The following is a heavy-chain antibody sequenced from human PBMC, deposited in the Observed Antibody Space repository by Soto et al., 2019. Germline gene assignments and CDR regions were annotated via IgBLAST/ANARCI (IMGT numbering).Heavy chain of an antibody. V-gene: IGHV3-23*01. CDR2: ISGSGGST. CDR1: VFTFSSYA. CDR3: AKSHTTSGWYVTTDY. J-gene: IGHJ4*02. Sequence: GGALRLSGAASVFTFSSYAMSWVREAPGKGLEWVSAISGSGGSTYYADSVKGRFTISRDNSKNTLYLQMNSLRAEDTALYYCAKSHTTSGWYVTTDYWGQGTRVTVSS. D-gene: IGHD6-19*01.